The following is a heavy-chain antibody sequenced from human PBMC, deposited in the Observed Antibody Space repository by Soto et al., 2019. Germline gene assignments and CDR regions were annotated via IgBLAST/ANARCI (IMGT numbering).Heavy chain of an antibody. Sequence: GESLKISCKGSGYSFTNHWIGWVRQMPGKGLEWMAIINPTDSDTRYSPSFQGQVTISADKSISTAYLQWSSLKASDNGMYYCVRPDSTGYYVYWGQGTLVTVSS. V-gene: IGHV5-51*01. J-gene: IGHJ4*02. CDR1: GYSFTNHW. CDR3: VRPDSTGYYVY. D-gene: IGHD3-22*01. CDR2: INPTDSDT.